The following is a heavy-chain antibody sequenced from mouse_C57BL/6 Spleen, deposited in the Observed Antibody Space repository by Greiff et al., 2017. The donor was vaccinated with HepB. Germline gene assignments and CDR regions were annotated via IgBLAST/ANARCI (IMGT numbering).Heavy chain of an antibody. CDR3: TRPVGRGGFAY. V-gene: IGHV1-15*01. D-gene: IGHD4-1*01. CDR2: IDPETGGT. CDR1: GYTFTDYE. Sequence: QVQLKESGAELVRPGASVTLSCKASGYTFTDYEMHWVKQTPVHGLEWIGAIDPETGGTAYNQKFKGKAILTADKSSSTAYMELRSLTSEDSAVYYCTRPVGRGGFAYWGQGTLVTVSA. J-gene: IGHJ3*01.